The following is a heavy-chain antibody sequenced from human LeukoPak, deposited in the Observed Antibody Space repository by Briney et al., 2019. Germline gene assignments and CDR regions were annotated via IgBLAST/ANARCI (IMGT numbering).Heavy chain of an antibody. CDR3: ARGEGGYYDSSGYYCEFDY. D-gene: IGHD3-22*01. CDR1: GFTFSSYA. J-gene: IGHJ4*02. CDR2: ISGSGGST. Sequence: GGSLRLSCAASGFTFSSYAMSWVRQAPGKGLEWVSAISGSGGSTYYADSVKGRFTISRDNSKNTLYLQMNSLRAEDTAVYYCARGEGGYYDSSGYYCEFDYWGQGTLVTVSS. V-gene: IGHV3-23*01.